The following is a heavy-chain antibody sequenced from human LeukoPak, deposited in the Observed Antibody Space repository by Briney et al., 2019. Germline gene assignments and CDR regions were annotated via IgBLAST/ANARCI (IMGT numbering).Heavy chain of an antibody. CDR1: GGPFSGYY. CDR2: INQSGST. J-gene: IGHJ3*01. V-gene: IGHV4-34*01. Sequence: SETLSLTCAVYGGPFSGYYWNWIRQPPGRGLEWIGEINQSGSTNYNPSLKSRVTISLDTSKNQFSLKLNSVTAADTAVYYCARKGWVVLRAFDVWGRGTMVTVSS. CDR3: ARKGWVVLRAFDV. D-gene: IGHD2-8*02.